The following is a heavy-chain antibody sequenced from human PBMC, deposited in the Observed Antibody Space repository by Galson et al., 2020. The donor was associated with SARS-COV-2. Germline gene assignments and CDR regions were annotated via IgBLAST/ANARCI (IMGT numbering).Heavy chain of an antibody. CDR3: ARQGVNMIVLVTVPGWFFDL. D-gene: IGHD2-21*02. J-gene: IGHJ2*01. CDR1: GYSVSTTNY. V-gene: IGHV4-38-2*01. Sequence: SETLSLTCAVSGYSVSTTNYWGWVRLAPGKGLVWIGSIYPNGRTYYNPSLESRVTISVDTSMNHFSLTLASVTAADTALYYCARQGVNMIVLVTVPGWFFDLWGRGTLVTVSS. CDR2: IYPNGRT.